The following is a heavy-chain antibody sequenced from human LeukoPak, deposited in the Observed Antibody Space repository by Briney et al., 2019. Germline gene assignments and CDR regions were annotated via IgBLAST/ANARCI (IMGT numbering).Heavy chain of an antibody. V-gene: IGHV1-3*01. CDR1: GYTFTSYA. CDR2: INAGNGNT. D-gene: IGHD4-23*01. Sequence: ASVKVSCKASGYTFTSYAMHWVRQAPGQRLEWMGWINAGNGNTKYSQKFQGRVTITRDTSASTAYMELSSLRSEDTAVYYCARDLDYGGGNDNWGQGTLVTVS. J-gene: IGHJ4*02. CDR3: ARDLDYGGGNDN.